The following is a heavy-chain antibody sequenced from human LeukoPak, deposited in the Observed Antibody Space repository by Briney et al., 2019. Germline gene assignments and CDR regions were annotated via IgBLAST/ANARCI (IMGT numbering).Heavy chain of an antibody. CDR1: GGSVTDYY. D-gene: IGHD1-26*01. V-gene: IGHV4-59*02. CDR2: IYYTGT. CDR3: ARDPGYSGTYKNAYYYYYYMDV. Sequence: PSETLSLTCTVSGGSVTDYYWSWIRQSPGKGLEWIGYIYYTGTSYNPSLKSRVTISADTSKNQFSLKLTSVTAADTAVYYCARDPGYSGTYKNAYYYYYYMDVWGKGTTVTVSS. J-gene: IGHJ6*03.